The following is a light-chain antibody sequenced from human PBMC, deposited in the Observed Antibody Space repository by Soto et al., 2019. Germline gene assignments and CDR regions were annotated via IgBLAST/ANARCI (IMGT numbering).Light chain of an antibody. V-gene: IGKV1-27*01. Sequence: DIQMTQSPSSLSVSVGDRVTITCPASQDISNYLAWYQQKPGKVPKLLIYAASTLQSGVPSRFSGSRSGTDFSLTISSLQPEDVATYYCHRYDTAPLTFGGGTKVEIK. J-gene: IGKJ4*01. CDR2: AAS. CDR1: QDISNY. CDR3: HRYDTAPLT.